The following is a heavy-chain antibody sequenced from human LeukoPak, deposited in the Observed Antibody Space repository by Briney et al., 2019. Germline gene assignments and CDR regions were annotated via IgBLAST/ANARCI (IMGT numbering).Heavy chain of an antibody. J-gene: IGHJ4*02. D-gene: IGHD2-2*01. CDR1: GFTFSSYE. CDR2: ISSSGSTI. Sequence: GGSLRLSCAASGFTFSSYEMNWVRQAPGKGLEWVSYISSSGSTIYYADSVKGRFTISRDNAKNSLYLQMNSLRAEDTAVYYCAREASTVDYWGQGTLVTVSS. V-gene: IGHV3-48*03. CDR3: AREASTVDY.